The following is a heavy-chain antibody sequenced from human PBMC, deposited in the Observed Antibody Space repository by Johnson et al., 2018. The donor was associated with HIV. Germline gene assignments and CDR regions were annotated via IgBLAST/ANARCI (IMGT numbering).Heavy chain of an antibody. CDR1: GFSFSSYA. CDR2: IPYAGSNT. J-gene: IGHJ3*02. V-gene: IGHV3-30*03. Sequence: QVQLVESGGGVVQPGGSLRLSCAASGFSFSSYAIHWVRQAPGKGLEWVAVIPYAGSNTYYAASVKVRFTISRDNSKNTLYLQMNSLSAEDTAVYYCASPEYYEFWSTSIWGQGTMVTVSS. D-gene: IGHD3-3*01. CDR3: ASPEYYEFWSTSI.